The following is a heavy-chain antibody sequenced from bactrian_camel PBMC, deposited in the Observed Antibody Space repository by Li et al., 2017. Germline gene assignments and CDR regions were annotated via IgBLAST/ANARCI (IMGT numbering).Heavy chain of an antibody. CDR1: GFAFSSYA. D-gene: IGHD8*01. CDR3: VREDIGVPTGFAF. Sequence: HVQLVESGGSLVQPGGSLTLSCATSGFAFSSYAMNWVRQTPGKGLEWVSDINGDTGTAKYYGDSVKGRFTISRDNAKNTVYLQMNSLKPVDTAVYYCVREDIGVPTGFAFWGQGTQVTVS. V-gene: IGHV3S39*01. CDR2: INGDTGTAK. J-gene: IGHJ6*01.